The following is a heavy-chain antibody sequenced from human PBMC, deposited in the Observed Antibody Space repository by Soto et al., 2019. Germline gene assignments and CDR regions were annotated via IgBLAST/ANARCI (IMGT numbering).Heavy chain of an antibody. Sequence: GVSMMLSWSTSGFTFEAYSLHWVRQLPGKGLEWVAGISGDSGSSGYADSVRGRFTVSRDNAKNSLFLQMSSLSPEDTALYYCTKLRPARPGSDEFDPWGQGPPVTVS. J-gene: IGHJ3*01. V-gene: IGHV3-9*01. CDR2: ISGDSGSS. CDR3: TKLRPARPGSDEFDP. CDR1: GFTFEAYS.